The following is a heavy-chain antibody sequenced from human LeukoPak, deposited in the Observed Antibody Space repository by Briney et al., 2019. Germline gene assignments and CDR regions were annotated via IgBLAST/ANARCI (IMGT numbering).Heavy chain of an antibody. V-gene: IGHV4-59*01. CDR3: ASKTSPINNSSSSDQDAFDI. CDR2: IYYSVST. CDR1: GGSISSCY. J-gene: IGHJ3*02. D-gene: IGHD6-6*01. Sequence: SETLSLTCTVSGGSISSCYWSWIRQPPGKGLEWIGYIYYSVSTNYNPSLKSRVTISVDTSKNQFSLKLSSVTAEDTAVYYCASKTSPINNSSSSDQDAFDIWGQGTMVTVSS.